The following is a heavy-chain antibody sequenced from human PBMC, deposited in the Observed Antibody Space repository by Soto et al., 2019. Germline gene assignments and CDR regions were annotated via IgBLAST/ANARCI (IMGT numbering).Heavy chain of an antibody. V-gene: IGHV1-3*01. J-gene: IGHJ4*02. CDR3: ARSIVVVTALDY. CDR1: GYTFTSYA. Sequence: VKVSCKASGYTFTSYAMHWVRQAPGQRLEWMGWINAGNGNTKYSQKFQGRVAITRDTSASTAYMELSSLRSEDTAVYYCARSIVVVTALDYWGQGTLVTVSS. D-gene: IGHD2-21*02. CDR2: INAGNGNT.